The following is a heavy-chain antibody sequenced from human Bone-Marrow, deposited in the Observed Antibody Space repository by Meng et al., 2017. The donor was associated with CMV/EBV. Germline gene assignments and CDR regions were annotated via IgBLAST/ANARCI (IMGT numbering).Heavy chain of an antibody. CDR2: IYYSGST. V-gene: IGHV4-39*07. CDR3: ARVLPPGNWFDP. CDR1: GGSISSSSYY. D-gene: IGHD3-10*01. J-gene: IGHJ5*02. Sequence: QLQLQEPGPGLVKPSETLSLTCTVSGGSISSSSYYWGWIRQPPGKGLEWIGSIYYSGSTYYNPSLKSRVTISVDTSKNQFSLKLGSVTAADTAVYYCARVLPPGNWFDPWGQGTLVTVSS.